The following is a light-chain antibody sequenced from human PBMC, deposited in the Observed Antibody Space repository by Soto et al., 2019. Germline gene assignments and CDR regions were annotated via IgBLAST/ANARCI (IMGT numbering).Light chain of an antibody. Sequence: DIPMTQSPSTLSSSVGDRFTITCRASQSISKCLAWYQQKPLRAPILIIYDASALERGVPSRFSGSGSGTEFTLIISNLQPDDFATYYCQQFKDYVWTFGQGTKVDIK. V-gene: IGKV1-5*01. J-gene: IGKJ1*01. CDR1: QSISKC. CDR2: DAS. CDR3: QQFKDYVWT.